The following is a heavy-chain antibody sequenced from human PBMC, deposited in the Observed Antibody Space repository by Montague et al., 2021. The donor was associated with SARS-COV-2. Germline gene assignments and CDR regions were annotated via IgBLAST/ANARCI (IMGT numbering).Heavy chain of an antibody. D-gene: IGHD6-19*01. V-gene: IGHV3-48*03. Sequence: SLRLSCAASGFTFSSYEMNWVRQAPGKGLEWVSYISSSGSTLYYSDSXXGRFSISRDNAKNSLYLQMNSLRAEDTAVYYCARDSLFRSGYSSGWPDYWGQGTLVTVSS. CDR3: ARDSLFRSGYSSGWPDY. J-gene: IGHJ4*02. CDR1: GFTFSSYE. CDR2: ISSSGSTL.